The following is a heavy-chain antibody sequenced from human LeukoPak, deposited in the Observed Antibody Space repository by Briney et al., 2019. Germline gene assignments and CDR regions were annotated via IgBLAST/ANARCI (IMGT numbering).Heavy chain of an antibody. D-gene: IGHD1-14*01. Sequence: QTLSLTCTFSGFSISTSGVGVGWIRQPPEKAPEWLAVIYLDDDKRYSPSLKSRLAITKVTSKNQVVLIMTNMAPVDTATYYCAHRRSGYNWNHGDFDYWGQGSLVTVSS. CDR3: AHRRSGYNWNHGDFDY. CDR1: GFSISTSGVG. CDR2: IYLDDDK. V-gene: IGHV2-5*02. J-gene: IGHJ4*02.